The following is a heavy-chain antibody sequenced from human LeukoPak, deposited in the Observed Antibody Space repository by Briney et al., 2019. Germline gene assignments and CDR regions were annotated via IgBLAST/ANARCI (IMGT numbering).Heavy chain of an antibody. J-gene: IGHJ3*02. V-gene: IGHV4-59*01. CDR2: IYYSGGT. CDR3: ARAIGWDYSDSSGPNDAFDI. D-gene: IGHD3-22*01. CDR1: GGSISSYY. Sequence: PSETLSLTCTVSGGSISSYYWSWIRQPLGKGLEWIGYIYYSGGTNYNPSLKSRVTISVDTSKNQFSLKLSSVTAADTAVYYCARAIGWDYSDSSGPNDAFDIWGQGTMVTVSS.